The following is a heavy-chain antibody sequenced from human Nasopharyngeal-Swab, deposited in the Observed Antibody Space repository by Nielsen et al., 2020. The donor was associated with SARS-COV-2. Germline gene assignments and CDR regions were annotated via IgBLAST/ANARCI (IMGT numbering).Heavy chain of an antibody. Sequence: SETLSLTYTVSGGSISSSSYYWGWIRQPPGKGLEWIGSIYYSGNTYYNPSLKSRVTISVDTSNNQFSLKLSSVTAADTAVYYCARDRYYYDSSGLGVYYFDYWGQGTLVTVSS. CDR1: GGSISSSSYY. CDR2: IYYSGNT. V-gene: IGHV4-39*07. D-gene: IGHD3-22*01. J-gene: IGHJ4*02. CDR3: ARDRYYYDSSGLGVYYFDY.